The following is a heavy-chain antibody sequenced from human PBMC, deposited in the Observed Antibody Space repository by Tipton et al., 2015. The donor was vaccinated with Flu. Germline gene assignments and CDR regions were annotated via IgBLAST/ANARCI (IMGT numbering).Heavy chain of an antibody. Sequence: TLSLTCTVSGGSISSSSYYWGWIRQPPGKGLEWIGSIYYSGSTYYNPSLKSRVTISVDTSKNQFSLKLSSVTAADTAVYYCARDRAYDFWSGYRKRYFDYWGQGTLVTVSS. CDR1: GGSISSSSYY. V-gene: IGHV4-39*07. CDR3: ARDRAYDFWSGYRKRYFDY. D-gene: IGHD3-3*01. J-gene: IGHJ4*02. CDR2: IYYSGST.